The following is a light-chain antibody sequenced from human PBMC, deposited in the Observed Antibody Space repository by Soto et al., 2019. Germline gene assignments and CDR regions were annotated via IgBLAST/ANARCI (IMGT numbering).Light chain of an antibody. Sequence: QSALTQPPSASGSPGQSVTISCTGTKNDIGVYDFVSWYQHHPGKAPRLIIYEVHYRPSGVSSRFSGSKSGNTASLTISGLQAADEADYYCASYLTTSPLEVFGTGTKLTVL. V-gene: IGLV2-14*01. CDR2: EVH. CDR1: KNDIGVYDF. CDR3: ASYLTTSPLEV. J-gene: IGLJ1*01.